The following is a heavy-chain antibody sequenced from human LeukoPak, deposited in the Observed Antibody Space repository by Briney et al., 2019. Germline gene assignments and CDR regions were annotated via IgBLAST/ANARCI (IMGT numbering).Heavy chain of an antibody. CDR2: ISSSSSYI. V-gene: IGHV3-21*01. D-gene: IGHD5-18*01. CDR3: ARPSGTAMATGWFDP. CDR1: GFTFSSYS. Sequence: PGGSLRLSCAASGFTFSSYSMNWVRQAPGKGLEWVSSISSSSSYIYYADSVKGRFTISRDNAKNSLYLQMNSLRAEDTAVYYCARPSGTAMATGWFDPWGQGTLVTVSS. J-gene: IGHJ5*02.